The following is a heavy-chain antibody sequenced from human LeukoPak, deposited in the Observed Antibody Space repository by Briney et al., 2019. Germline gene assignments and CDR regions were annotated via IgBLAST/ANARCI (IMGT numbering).Heavy chain of an antibody. CDR1: GYTFTTHD. D-gene: IGHD7-27*01. Sequence: GASVKVSCKASGYTFTTHDINWVRQATGQGPEWLGWMSPNSGDTGYAQKFQGRVTMTSDSSISTAYMELSSLRSEGTATYYCVRTPPNWGFDYWGQGTLVTVSS. V-gene: IGHV1-8*01. CDR2: MSPNSGDT. J-gene: IGHJ4*02. CDR3: VRTPPNWGFDY.